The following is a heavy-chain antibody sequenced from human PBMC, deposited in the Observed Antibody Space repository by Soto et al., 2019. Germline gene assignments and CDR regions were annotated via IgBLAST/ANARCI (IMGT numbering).Heavy chain of an antibody. Sequence: PGGSLRLSCAAFGFTFSSDGMPWVRQAPGKGLEWVAVISYDGSNKYYADSVKGRFTISRDNSKNTLYLQMNSLRAEDTAVYYCAKDRATIFAWGMDVWGPGTTVTLSS. V-gene: IGHV3-30*18. J-gene: IGHJ6*02. CDR2: ISYDGSNK. CDR1: GFTFSSDG. CDR3: AKDRATIFAWGMDV. D-gene: IGHD3-3*01.